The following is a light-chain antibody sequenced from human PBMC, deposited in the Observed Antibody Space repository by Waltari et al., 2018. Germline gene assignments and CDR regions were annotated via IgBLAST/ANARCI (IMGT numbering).Light chain of an antibody. CDR1: QSVSRF. CDR2: DAP. CDR3: QQRDNWPWT. V-gene: IGKV3-11*01. Sequence: DIVLTQSPATVSLSPGERATLSCRTSQSVSRFVSWYHQKPGQPPRLLIADAPNRASGISDRITASGSGLDFTLTISSLEPEDVGVYYCQQRDNWPWTFGQGTKVEIK. J-gene: IGKJ1*01.